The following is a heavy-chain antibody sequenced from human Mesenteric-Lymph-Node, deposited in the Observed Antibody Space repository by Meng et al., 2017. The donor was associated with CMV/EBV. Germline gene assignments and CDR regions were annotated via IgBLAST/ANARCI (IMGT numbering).Heavy chain of an antibody. J-gene: IGHJ4*02. CDR1: GITFSSYR. V-gene: IGHV3-21*01. CDR3: ARGAPSEIYSPFS. D-gene: IGHD2-15*01. Sequence: CAASGITFSSYRMSWVRHAPGKGLGWVSCINPTGSYMFYADAIKGRFTISRDNAKNSLYLQMNSLRAEDTAIYYCARGAPSEIYSPFSWGLGTLVTVSS. CDR2: INPTGSYM.